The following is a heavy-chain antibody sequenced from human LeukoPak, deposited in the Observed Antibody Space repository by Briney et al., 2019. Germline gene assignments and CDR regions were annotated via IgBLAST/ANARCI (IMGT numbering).Heavy chain of an antibody. D-gene: IGHD2-15*01. V-gene: IGHV4-61*01. CDR3: ARGQGVAAPAFDY. CDR1: GGSISSSSYY. J-gene: IGHJ4*02. CDR2: SFYSGSS. Sequence: SETLSLTCTVSGGSISSSSYYWNWIQQPPGKGLEWIGYSFYSGSSNYNPSLKSRVTISVDTSKNQFSLKLSSVTAVDTAVYYCARGQGVAAPAFDYWGQGTLVTVSS.